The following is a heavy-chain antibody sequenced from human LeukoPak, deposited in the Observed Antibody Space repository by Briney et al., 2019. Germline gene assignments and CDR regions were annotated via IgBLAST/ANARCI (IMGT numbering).Heavy chain of an antibody. CDR2: IYYTGST. CDR1: GGSGDSVSSSTYY. CDR3: ARLSKGRYFDYIFDY. J-gene: IGHJ4*02. Sequence: PSETLSLTCTVSGGSGDSVSSSTYYWGWIRQPPGKGLEWIGNIYYTGSTYYNPSLKSRVTMSADTSKNQFSLKVSSVTAADTAVYYCARLSKGRYFDYIFDYWGQGTLVTVSS. D-gene: IGHD3-9*01. V-gene: IGHV4-39*01.